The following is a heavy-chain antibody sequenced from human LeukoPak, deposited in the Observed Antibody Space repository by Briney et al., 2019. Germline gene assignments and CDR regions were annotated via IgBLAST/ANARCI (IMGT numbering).Heavy chain of an antibody. CDR2: INPSGGST. D-gene: IGHD6-6*01. CDR1: GYTFTSYY. J-gene: IGHJ6*02. Sequence: ASVKVSCKAPGYTFTSYYMRWVRQAPGQGLEWMGIINPSGGSTSYAQKFQGRVTMTRDTSTSTVYMELSSLRSEDTAVYYCARRGSSSTYYYGMDVWGQGTTVTVSS. CDR3: ARRGSSSTYYYGMDV. V-gene: IGHV1-46*01.